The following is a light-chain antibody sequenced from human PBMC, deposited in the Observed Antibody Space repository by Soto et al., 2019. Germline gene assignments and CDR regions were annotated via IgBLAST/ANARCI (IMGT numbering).Light chain of an antibody. CDR2: LGS. CDR3: MQGLQTWT. V-gene: IGKV2-28*01. Sequence: DIVMTQSPLSLPVTPGVPASISCRSSQSLLHSNGYNYLDWYLQRPGQSPQLLIYLGSNRASGVPDRFSGGRSGTDFILKISRVEAEDVGVYYCMQGLQTWTFGQGTKVDIK. J-gene: IGKJ1*01. CDR1: QSLLHSNGYNY.